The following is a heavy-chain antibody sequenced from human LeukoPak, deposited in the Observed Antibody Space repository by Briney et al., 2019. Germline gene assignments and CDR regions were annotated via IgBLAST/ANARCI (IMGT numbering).Heavy chain of an antibody. CDR1: GLSFTNAG. CDR2: ITYDGSEI. CDR3: VKVQSSGWYRVADY. J-gene: IGHJ4*02. Sequence: GRSLRLSCAASGLSFTNAGMHWVRQAPGKGLEWVAVITYDGSEIHYGDSVRGRFTISRDISKNTLHLQMNSLRLEDTALYYCVKVQSSGWYRVADYWGQGTLVTVSS. V-gene: IGHV3-30*18. D-gene: IGHD6-19*01.